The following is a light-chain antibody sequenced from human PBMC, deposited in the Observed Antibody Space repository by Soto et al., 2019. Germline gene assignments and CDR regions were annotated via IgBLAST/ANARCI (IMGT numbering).Light chain of an antibody. V-gene: IGLV2-14*03. Sequence: QSALTQPPSASGSPGQSVTISCTGTSSDVGAYNYVSWYQQHPGKPPKLMIYNINNRPSGVSYRFSGSKSGNTASLTISRLQTEDEADYYCLSHTTSRTYVFGPGTKLTVL. CDR2: NIN. CDR1: SSDVGAYNY. J-gene: IGLJ1*01. CDR3: LSHTTSRTYV.